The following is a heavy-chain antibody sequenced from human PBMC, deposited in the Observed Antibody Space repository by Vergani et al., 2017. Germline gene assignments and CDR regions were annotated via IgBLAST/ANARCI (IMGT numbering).Heavy chain of an antibody. CDR2: IYYSGST. CDR1: GGSISSHY. CDR3: ARGTATDWFDP. V-gene: IGHV4-59*11. Sequence: QVQLQESGPGLVKPSETLSLTCTVSGGSISSHYWSWIRQPPGKGLEWIGYIYYSGSTNYNPSLKSRVTISVDTSKNQFSLKLRSVTAADTAVYYCARGTATDWFDPWGQGTLVTVSS. J-gene: IGHJ5*02. D-gene: IGHD5-18*01.